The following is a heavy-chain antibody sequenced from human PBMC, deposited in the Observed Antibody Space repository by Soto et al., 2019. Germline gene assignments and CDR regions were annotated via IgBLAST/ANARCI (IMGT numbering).Heavy chain of an antibody. CDR3: ARLRVVGATQWFDT. Sequence: XETLSVTWTVSGGSISSYYWSWIRQPAGKGLEWIGRIYTSGSTNYNPSLKSRVTMSVDTSKNQFSLKLSSVTAADTAVYYCARLRVVGATQWFDTWGQGTLVTVSS. V-gene: IGHV4-4*07. CDR2: IYTSGST. D-gene: IGHD1-26*01. J-gene: IGHJ5*02. CDR1: GGSISSYY.